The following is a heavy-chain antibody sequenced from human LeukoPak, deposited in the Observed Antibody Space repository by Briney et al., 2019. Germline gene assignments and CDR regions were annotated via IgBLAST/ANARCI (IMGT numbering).Heavy chain of an antibody. D-gene: IGHD3-10*01. J-gene: IGHJ4*02. CDR1: GFTFSSYA. CDR3: ARFPYYYGSGPQRGFDY. V-gene: IGHV3-23*01. Sequence: GGSLRHSCAASGFTFSSYAMSWVRQAPGKGLEWVSTISGSGVSTYYADSVKGRFTISRDNSKNTLYLQMNGLRAEDTAVYYCARFPYYYGSGPQRGFDYWGQGALVTVSS. CDR2: ISGSGVST.